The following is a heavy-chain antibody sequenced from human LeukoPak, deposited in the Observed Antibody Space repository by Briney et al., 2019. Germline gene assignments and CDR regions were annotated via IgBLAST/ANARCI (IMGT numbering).Heavy chain of an antibody. D-gene: IGHD3-22*01. CDR2: IRYDGSNK. V-gene: IGHV3-30*02. CDR3: AKDPTHYRVWDDYDSRRLSH. CDR1: GFIFSSYG. Sequence: PGGSLRLSCAASGFIFSSYGMHWVRQAPGKGLEWVAFIRYDGSNKYYADSVKGRFTISRDNSKNTLYLQMNSLRAEDTAVYYCAKDPTHYRVWDDYDSRRLSHWGQGTLVTVSS. J-gene: IGHJ4*02.